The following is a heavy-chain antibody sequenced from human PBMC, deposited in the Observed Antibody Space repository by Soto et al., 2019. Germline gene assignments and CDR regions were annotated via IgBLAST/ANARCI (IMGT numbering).Heavy chain of an antibody. V-gene: IGHV4-59*01. CDR1: GGSISNYY. CDR3: ARDHPHSYGVYYFDY. CDR2: IYPSGST. D-gene: IGHD5-18*01. Sequence: SETLSLTCAVAGGSISNYYWNWIRQSPGKGLEWIGYIYPSGSTHYNPPLQNRVTISIDTSKNQVSLKVNSVTAADTAVYYCARDHPHSYGVYYFDYWGQGTPVT. J-gene: IGHJ4*02.